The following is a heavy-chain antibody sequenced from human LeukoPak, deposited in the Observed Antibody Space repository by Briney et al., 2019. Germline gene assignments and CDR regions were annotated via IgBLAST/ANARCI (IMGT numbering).Heavy chain of an antibody. D-gene: IGHD6-13*01. J-gene: IGHJ4*02. CDR3: TTLLFVSIAADGISR. CDR2: IKSKTDGGTT. Sequence: PGGSLRLSCAASGFTFSNAWMSWVRQAPGKGLEWVGRIKSKTDGGTTDYAAPVKGRFTISRDDSKNTLYLQMNSLKTEDTAVYYCTTLLFVSIAADGISRWGQGTLVTVSS. V-gene: IGHV3-15*01. CDR1: GFTFSNAW.